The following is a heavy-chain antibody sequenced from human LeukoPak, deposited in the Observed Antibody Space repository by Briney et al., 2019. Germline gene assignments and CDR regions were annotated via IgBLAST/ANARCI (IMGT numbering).Heavy chain of an antibody. CDR1: GGSISSSSYY. V-gene: IGHV4-39*07. J-gene: IGHJ4*02. CDR2: IYYSGST. D-gene: IGHD3-22*01. CDR3: ARGYYYDSSGYLA. Sequence: SETLSLTRTVSGGSISSSSYYWGWIRQPPGKGLEWIGSIYYSGSTYYNPSLKSRVTISVDTSKNQFSLKLSSVTAADTAVYYCARGYYYDSSGYLAWGQGTLVTVSS.